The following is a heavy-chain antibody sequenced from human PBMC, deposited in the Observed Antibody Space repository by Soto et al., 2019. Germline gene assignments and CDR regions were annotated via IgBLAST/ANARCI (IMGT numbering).Heavy chain of an antibody. CDR1: GFTFSSYS. V-gene: IGHV3-21*01. CDR2: ISSSSSSYI. D-gene: IGHD1-20*01. Sequence: EVQLVESGGGLVKPGGSLRLSCAASGFTFSSYSMNWVRQAPGKGLEWVSSISSSSSSYIYYADSVKGRFTISRDNAKNSLYLQMNSLRAEDTAVYYCARGEGITGTADAFDIWGQGTMVTVSS. CDR3: ARGEGITGTADAFDI. J-gene: IGHJ3*02.